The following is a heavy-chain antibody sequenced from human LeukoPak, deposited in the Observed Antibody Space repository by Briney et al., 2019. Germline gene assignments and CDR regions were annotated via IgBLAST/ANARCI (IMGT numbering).Heavy chain of an antibody. CDR1: GFTFSSFA. D-gene: IGHD3-22*01. J-gene: IGHJ4*02. CDR3: ARGSTYYDSSGQVPFDY. Sequence: GGSLRLSCAASGFTFSSFAMSWVRQAPGKGLEWSSYISGSSSTIYYADTVKGRFTISRDNGKNTLYLQMNSLRAEDTAVYYCARGSTYYDSSGQVPFDYWGQGTLVTVSS. CDR2: ISGSSSTI. V-gene: IGHV3-48*01.